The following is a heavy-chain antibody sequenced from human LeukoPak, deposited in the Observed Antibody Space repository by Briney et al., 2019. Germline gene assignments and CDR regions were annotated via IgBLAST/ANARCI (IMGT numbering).Heavy chain of an antibody. CDR2: IYYSGST. CDR1: GGSISSYY. CDR3: ARDFSGSRTDDAFDI. Sequence: SETLSLTCTVSGGSISSYYWSWIRQPPGKGLEWIGYIYYSGSTNYNPSLKSRVTISVDTSKNQFSLKLSSVTAADTAVYYCARDFSGSRTDDAFDIWGQGTMVTASS. D-gene: IGHD1-26*01. J-gene: IGHJ3*02. V-gene: IGHV4-59*01.